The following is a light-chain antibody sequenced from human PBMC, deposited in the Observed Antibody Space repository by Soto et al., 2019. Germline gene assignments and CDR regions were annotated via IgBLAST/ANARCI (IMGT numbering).Light chain of an antibody. V-gene: IGLV2-11*01. CDR2: DVT. CDR1: SSDVGGYNY. CDR3: CPYAGSSYV. Sequence: QSALTQPRSVSGSPGQSVTISCTGTSSDVGGYNYVSWYRQYPGKAPKLMIYDVTERPSGVPDRFSGSKSGNTASLAISGLQAEDEADYYCCPYAGSSYVFGTGTKLTVL. J-gene: IGLJ1*01.